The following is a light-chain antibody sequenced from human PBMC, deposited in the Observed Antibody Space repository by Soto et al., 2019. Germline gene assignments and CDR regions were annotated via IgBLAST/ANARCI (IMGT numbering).Light chain of an antibody. Sequence: QSALTQPASISGSPGQSITISCTGSNSDIGSYDFVAWYQQLPGRSPRLIIYGVTNRPSGVSDRFSGSKSGNTASLTVSGLQVDDEADYYCRSYTGRTTLGAFGGGTTLTVL. CDR3: RSYTGRTTLGA. J-gene: IGLJ2*01. CDR1: NSDIGSYDF. V-gene: IGLV2-14*03. CDR2: GVT.